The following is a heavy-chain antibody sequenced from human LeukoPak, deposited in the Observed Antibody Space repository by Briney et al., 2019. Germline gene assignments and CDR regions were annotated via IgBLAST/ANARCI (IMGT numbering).Heavy chain of an antibody. Sequence: SVKVSCKASGGTFSSYAISWVRQAPGQGLEWMGGIIPIFGTANYAQKFQGRVTITTDESTSTAYMELSSLRSEDTAVYYCARDRLSDYDFWPTGYFDYWGQGTLVTVSS. CDR3: ARDRLSDYDFWPTGYFDY. D-gene: IGHD3-3*01. J-gene: IGHJ4*02. V-gene: IGHV1-69*05. CDR2: IIPIFGTA. CDR1: GGTFSSYA.